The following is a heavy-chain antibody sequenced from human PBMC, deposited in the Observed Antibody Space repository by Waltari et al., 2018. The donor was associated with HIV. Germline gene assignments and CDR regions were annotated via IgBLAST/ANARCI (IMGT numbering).Heavy chain of an antibody. Sequence: QLQLQESGPGLVKPSETLSRTCTGSGGSISSSSYYWGWSRQPPGKGLEWIGSIYYSGSTYYNPSLKSRVTISVDTSKNQFSLKLSSVTAADTAVYYCASPKWELLRPGAFDIWGQGTMVTVSS. CDR3: ASPKWELLRPGAFDI. CDR2: IYYSGST. V-gene: IGHV4-39*01. J-gene: IGHJ3*02. CDR1: GGSISSSSYY. D-gene: IGHD1-26*01.